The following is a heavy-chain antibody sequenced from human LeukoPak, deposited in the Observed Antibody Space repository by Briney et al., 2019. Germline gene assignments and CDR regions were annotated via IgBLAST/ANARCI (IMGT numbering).Heavy chain of an antibody. CDR3: ARDVRFCRSTSCLYWFDP. J-gene: IGHJ5*02. Sequence: PSETLSLTCTVSGGFISSYYWSWIRQPAGKGLEWIGHIYTSGSTNYNPSLKSRVTMSVDTSKNQFSLKLNSVTAADTAVYYCARDVRFCRSTSCLYWFDPWGQGTLVTVSS. D-gene: IGHD2-2*01. V-gene: IGHV4-4*07. CDR1: GGFISSYY. CDR2: IYTSGST.